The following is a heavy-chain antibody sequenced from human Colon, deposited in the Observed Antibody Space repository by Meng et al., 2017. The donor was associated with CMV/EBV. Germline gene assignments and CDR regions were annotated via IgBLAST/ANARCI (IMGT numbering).Heavy chain of an antibody. D-gene: IGHD3-16*01. V-gene: IGHV3-15*07. CDR1: GFTNAW. J-gene: IGHJ4*02. Sequence: SLRLSCAAYGFTNAWMTWVRQAPGKGLEWVGRIKSKIDGGTTDYAAPVKGRFTISKDDSENMVYLQMNSLKTEDAAVYYCTSDSLRYWGQGTLVTVSS. CDR2: IKSKIDGGTT. CDR3: TSDSLRY.